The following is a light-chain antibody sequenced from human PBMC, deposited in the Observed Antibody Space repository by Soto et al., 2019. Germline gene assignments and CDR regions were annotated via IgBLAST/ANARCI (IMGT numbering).Light chain of an antibody. J-gene: IGKJ1*01. CDR3: QHYNSYPWT. CDR1: QSISSW. CDR2: DAS. V-gene: IGKV1-5*01. Sequence: DIQMTQSPSTLSASVGDRVTITCRASQSISSWLAWYQQKTRKAPKLLIYDASSLESGVPSRFSGSGSGTEFTLTISSLQPDDFATYFCQHYNSYPWTFGQGTKVEIK.